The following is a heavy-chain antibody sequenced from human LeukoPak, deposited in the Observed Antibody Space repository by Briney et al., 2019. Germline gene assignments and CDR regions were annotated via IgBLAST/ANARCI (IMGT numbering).Heavy chain of an antibody. V-gene: IGHV3-30*04. CDR2: ISYDGSNK. Sequence: GRSLRLSCAASGFTFSSYAMHWVRQAPGKGLEWVAVISYDGSNKYYADSVKGRFTISRDNSKNTLYLQMNSLRAEDTAVYYCARDEWGLPFDYWGQGTLVTVSS. CDR3: ARDEWGLPFDY. CDR1: GFTFSSYA. D-gene: IGHD1-26*01. J-gene: IGHJ4*02.